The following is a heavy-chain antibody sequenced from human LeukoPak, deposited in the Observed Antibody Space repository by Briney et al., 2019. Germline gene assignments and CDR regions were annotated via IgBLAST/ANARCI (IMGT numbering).Heavy chain of an antibody. J-gene: IGHJ4*02. CDR3: ARFVVVAGGGHYYFDY. D-gene: IGHD2-15*01. CDR2: ISAYNGNT. V-gene: IGHV1-18*01. Sequence: ASVKVSCKASGYTFTSYGISWVRQAPGQGLEWMGWISAYNGNTNYAQKLQGSVTMTTDTSTSTAYMELRSLRSDDTAVYYCARFVVVAGGGHYYFDYWGQGTLVTVSS. CDR1: GYTFTSYG.